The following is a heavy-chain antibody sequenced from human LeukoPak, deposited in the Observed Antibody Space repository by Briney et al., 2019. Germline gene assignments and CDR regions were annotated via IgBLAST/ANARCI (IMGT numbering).Heavy chain of an antibody. V-gene: IGHV3-30*18. CDR2: ISYDGSNK. CDR1: GFTFSSYS. J-gene: IGHJ4*02. CDR3: AKETGPGIAAAEGFDY. D-gene: IGHD6-13*01. Sequence: PGGSLRLSCAASGFTFSSYSMHWVRRAPGKGLEWVAVISYDGSNKYYADSVKGRFTISRDNSKNTLYLQMNSLRAEDTAVYYCAKETGPGIAAAEGFDYWGQGTLVTVSS.